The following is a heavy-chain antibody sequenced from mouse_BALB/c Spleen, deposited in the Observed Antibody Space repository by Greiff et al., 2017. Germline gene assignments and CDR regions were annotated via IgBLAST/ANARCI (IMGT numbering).Heavy chain of an antibody. Sequence: VQLQESGAELVRPGASVTLSCKASGYTFTDYEMHWVKQTPVHGLEWIGAIDPETGGTAYNQKFKGKATLTADKSSSTAYMELRSLTSEDSAVYYCTRSPVAYYFDYWGQGTTLTVSS. CDR1: GYTFTDYE. J-gene: IGHJ2*01. D-gene: IGHD1-1*01. CDR3: TRSPVAYYFDY. CDR2: IDPETGGT. V-gene: IGHV1-15*01.